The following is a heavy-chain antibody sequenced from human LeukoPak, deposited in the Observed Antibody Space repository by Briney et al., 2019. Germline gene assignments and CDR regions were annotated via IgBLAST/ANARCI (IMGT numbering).Heavy chain of an antibody. Sequence: PSETLSLTCTVSGDSISSSSYYWGWIRQPPGKGLEWIGSIYYSGITYYNPSLKSRVAISVDTSKNQFSLKLSSVTDAATAVYYCARRQYISSPVDPLGQGTLVTVSS. CDR1: GDSISSSSYY. V-gene: IGHV4-39*07. J-gene: IGHJ5*02. D-gene: IGHD2/OR15-2a*01. CDR2: IYYSGIT. CDR3: ARRQYISSPVDP.